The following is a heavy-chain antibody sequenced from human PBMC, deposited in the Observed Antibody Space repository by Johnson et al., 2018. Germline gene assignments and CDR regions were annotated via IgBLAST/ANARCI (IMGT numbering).Heavy chain of an antibody. J-gene: IGHJ1*01. CDR2: INIDGSGT. V-gene: IGHV3-74*01. CDR1: GFTFSSYW. D-gene: IGHD2-21*01. CDR3: ASLWVGVDAEYFPP. Sequence: VQLQESGGGLVQPGGSLRLSCAASGFTFSSYWMHWVRQAPGQGLVWVSRINIDGSGTTYADSVKGRFTISRDNAKNTLFLQMNSLRVEDTAVYYCASLWVGVDAEYFPPWGQGTLVTVSS.